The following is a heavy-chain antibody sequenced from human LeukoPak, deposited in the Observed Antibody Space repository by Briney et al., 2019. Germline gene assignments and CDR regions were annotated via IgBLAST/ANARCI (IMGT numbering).Heavy chain of an antibody. CDR2: IYYSGST. D-gene: IGHD4-4*01. V-gene: IGHV4-31*03. CDR3: ARVIGTVTHWFDP. Sequence: PSQTLSLTCTVSGGSISSGGYYRSWIRQHPEKGLEWIGYIYYSGSTHYNPSLKSRVTISVDTSKNQFSLKLSSVTAADTAVYYCARVIGTVTHWFDPWGQGTLVTVSS. CDR1: GGSISSGGYY. J-gene: IGHJ5*02.